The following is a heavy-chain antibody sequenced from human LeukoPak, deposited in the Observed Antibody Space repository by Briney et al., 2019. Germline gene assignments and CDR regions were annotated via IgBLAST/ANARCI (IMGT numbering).Heavy chain of an antibody. J-gene: IGHJ4*02. V-gene: IGHV3-9*01. D-gene: IGHD3-9*01. CDR1: GFNFDDYA. CDR3: AKAPTLTGYYNDFGYFDY. Sequence: PGGSLRLSCSASGFNFDDYAMHWVRQAPGKGLEWVSGISWNSGSIGYADSVKGRFTISRDNAKNSLYLQMNSLRAEDTALYYCAKAPTLTGYYNDFGYFDYWGQGTLVTVSS. CDR2: ISWNSGSI.